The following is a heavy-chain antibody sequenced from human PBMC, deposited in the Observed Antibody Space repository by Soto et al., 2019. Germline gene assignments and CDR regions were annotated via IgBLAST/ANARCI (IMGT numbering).Heavy chain of an antibody. V-gene: IGHV1-3*01. CDR1: GYTFTVYA. CDR2: INGGNGDT. D-gene: IGHD2-2*01. CDR3: ARGYCSSTSCQYYFDY. J-gene: IGHJ4*02. Sequence: ASVKVSCKASGYTFTVYAIHWVRQAPGQRLEWMGWINGGNGDTKYSQKFQGRVTITRDTSASTAYMELTSLGSEDTAVYHCARGYCSSTSCQYYFDYWGQGTLVTVSS.